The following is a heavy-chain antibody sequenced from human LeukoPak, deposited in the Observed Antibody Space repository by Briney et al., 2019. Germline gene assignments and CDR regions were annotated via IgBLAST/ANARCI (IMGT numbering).Heavy chain of an antibody. J-gene: IGHJ4*02. CDR3: ARANVYYYGSGSSSSMFDY. CDR2: IYHSGST. V-gene: IGHV4-30-2*01. D-gene: IGHD3-10*01. Sequence: SQTLSLTCAVSGGSISSGGYSWSWMRQPPGKGLEWIGYIYHSGSTYYNPSLKSRVTISVDRSKNQFSLKLSSVTAADTAVYYCARANVYYYGSGSSSSMFDYWGQGTLVTVSS. CDR1: GGSISSGGYS.